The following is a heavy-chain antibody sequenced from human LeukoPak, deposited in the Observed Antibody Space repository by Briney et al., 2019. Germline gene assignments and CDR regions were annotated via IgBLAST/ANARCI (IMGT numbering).Heavy chain of an antibody. J-gene: IGHJ6*04. CDR1: GFTVSSNY. Sequence: QPGGSLGLSCAASGFTVSSNYMSWVRQAPGKGLEWVSVIYGGGSTYYADSVKGRFTISRDNSKNTLYLQMNSLRAEDTAVYYCARAPEGLTYGMDVWGKGTTVTVSS. CDR3: ARAPEGLTYGMDV. V-gene: IGHV3-53*01. CDR2: IYGGGST. D-gene: IGHD1-14*01.